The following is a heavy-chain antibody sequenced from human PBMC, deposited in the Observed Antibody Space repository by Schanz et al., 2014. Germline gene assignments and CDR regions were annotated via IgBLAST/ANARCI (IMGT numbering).Heavy chain of an antibody. Sequence: QVQLQESGPALVKPSETLSLTCTVSGGSLSSEYWSWIRQPAGKGLEWIGRIYNSGKTNYNPSLESLVSISGETSDTQFSLKLTSVTAAYTAGYYCARGRHLGGPPYFDYWGRGPLVSVSS. CDR3: ARGRHLGGPPYFDY. V-gene: IGHV4-4*07. CDR2: IYNSGKT. D-gene: IGHD3-16*01. CDR1: GGSLSSEY. J-gene: IGHJ4*02.